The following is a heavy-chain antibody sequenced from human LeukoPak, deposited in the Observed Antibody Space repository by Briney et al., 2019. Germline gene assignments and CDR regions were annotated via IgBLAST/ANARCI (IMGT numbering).Heavy chain of an antibody. CDR3: ARGPTLLWFGELRIKPYYFDY. CDR1: GDSISSGNFY. J-gene: IGHJ4*02. V-gene: IGHV4-61*02. D-gene: IGHD3-10*01. Sequence: SQTLSLTCTVSGDSISSGNFYWSWIRQPAGKGLEWIGRSYTSGSTNYNPSLKSRVTMSVDTSKNQFSLKLSSVTAADTAVYYCARGPTLLWFGELRIKPYYFDYWGQGTLVTVSS. CDR2: SYTSGST.